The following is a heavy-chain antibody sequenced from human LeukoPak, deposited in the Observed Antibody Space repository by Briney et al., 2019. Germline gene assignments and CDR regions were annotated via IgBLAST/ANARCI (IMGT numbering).Heavy chain of an antibody. CDR3: ARGFGGNSAGFDY. CDR1: GFTFRTYW. D-gene: IGHD4-23*01. CDR2: INSDGSNT. Sequence: QPGGSLRLSCAASGFTFRTYWMHWVRQAPGKGLVWISRINSDGSNTNYADSVKGRFTISRDNSKNTLYLQMNSLTTEDTAVYYCARGFGGNSAGFDYWGQGTLVTVSS. V-gene: IGHV3-74*01. J-gene: IGHJ4*02.